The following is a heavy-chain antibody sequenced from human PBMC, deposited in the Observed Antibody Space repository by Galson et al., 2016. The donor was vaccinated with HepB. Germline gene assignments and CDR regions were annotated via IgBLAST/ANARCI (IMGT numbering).Heavy chain of an antibody. V-gene: IGHV3-53*01. CDR2: IYSAGST. CDR3: APGNSVVRGY. CDR1: GFSVSRNY. D-gene: IGHD4-23*01. Sequence: SLRLSCAVSGFSVSRNYMSWVRQAPGKRLEWVSLIYSAGSTSYSASVKGRFTISRDNSKNTVYLQMNSLRAEDTAVYYCAPGNSVVRGYWGQGTLVTVAS. J-gene: IGHJ4*02.